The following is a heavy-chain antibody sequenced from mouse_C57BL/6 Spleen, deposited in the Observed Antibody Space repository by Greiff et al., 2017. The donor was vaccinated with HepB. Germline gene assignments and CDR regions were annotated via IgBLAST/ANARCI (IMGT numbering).Heavy chain of an antibody. CDR2: ISSGSSTI. J-gene: IGHJ4*01. Sequence: DVKLVESGGGLVKPGGSLKLSCAASGFTFSDYGMHWVRQAPEKGLEWVAYISSGSSTIYYADTVKGRFTISRDNAKNTLFLQMTSLRSEDTAMYYCARELNYYAMDYWGQGTSVTVSS. V-gene: IGHV5-17*01. CDR3: ARELNYYAMDY. CDR1: GFTFSDYG.